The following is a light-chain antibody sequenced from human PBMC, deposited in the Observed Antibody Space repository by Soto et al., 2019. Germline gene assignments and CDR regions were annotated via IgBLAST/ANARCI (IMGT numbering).Light chain of an antibody. J-gene: IGLJ1*01. CDR2: NSN. CDR3: AAWDDSLTGPV. Sequence: QSVLSQPPSASGTPGQTGNISCSGSRSDIGSNFVDWYQHLPGTAPKLLIYNSNQRPSGVPDRFSGSKSGTSASLAISGLQSEDEADYYCAAWDDSLTGPVVGTGTKVTVL. CDR1: RSDIGSNF. V-gene: IGLV1-44*01.